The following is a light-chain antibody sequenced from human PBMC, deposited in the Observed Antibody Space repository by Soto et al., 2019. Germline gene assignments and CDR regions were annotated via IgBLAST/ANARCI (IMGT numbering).Light chain of an antibody. CDR2: LGS. CDR3: MQALELPLT. CDR1: QSLLHSNGYNY. Sequence: DIVMTQSPLSLPVIPGEPASISCRSSQSLLHSNGYNYLDWYLQKPGQSPQLLIYLGSNRASGVPDRFSGSGSGTDFTLKISRVEAEDVGVYYCMQALELPLTFGGGTQVEIK. J-gene: IGKJ4*01. V-gene: IGKV2-28*01.